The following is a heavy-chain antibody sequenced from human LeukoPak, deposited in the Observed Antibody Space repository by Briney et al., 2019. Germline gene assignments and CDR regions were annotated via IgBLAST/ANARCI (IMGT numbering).Heavy chain of an antibody. D-gene: IGHD3-16*01. CDR2: INHNGNVN. CDR1: GFTFSSYG. V-gene: IGHV3-7*03. CDR3: ARGGGLDV. Sequence: GGSLRLSCAASGFTFSSYGMHWARQAPGKGLEWVASINHNGNVNYYVDSVKGRFTISRDNAKNSLYLQMSNLRAEDTAVYFCARGGGLDVWGQGATVTVSS. J-gene: IGHJ6*02.